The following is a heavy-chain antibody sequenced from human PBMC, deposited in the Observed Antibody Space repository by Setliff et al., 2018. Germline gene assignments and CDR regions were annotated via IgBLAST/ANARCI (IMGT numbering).Heavy chain of an antibody. J-gene: IGHJ3*02. D-gene: IGHD7-27*01. V-gene: IGHV3-48*03. Sequence: GSLRLSCAASGFTFSSYEMNWVRQAPGKGLEWVSYISSSGSTINYADSVKGRFTISRDNAKKSLYLQMNSLRAEDTAVYYCARDRRPFNWGGNDAFDIWGQGTMVTVSS. CDR1: GFTFSSYE. CDR3: ARDRRPFNWGGNDAFDI. CDR2: ISSSGSTI.